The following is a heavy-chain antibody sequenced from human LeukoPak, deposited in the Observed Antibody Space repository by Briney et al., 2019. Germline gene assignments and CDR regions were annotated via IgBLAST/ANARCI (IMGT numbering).Heavy chain of an antibody. D-gene: IGHD6-13*01. CDR1: AFISSRYE. CDR2: ITSSGSTT. V-gene: IGHV3-48*03. J-gene: IGHJ4*02. CDR3: AREASGGTWSYFDF. Sequence: GGSLRFPCSASAFISSRYEINWVRQAPRQGLEGISYITSSGSTTFCAASVKGRFTISRDNAKSSLSLQMNSLTAADTGIYFCAREASGGTWSYFDFWGQGSLVTVSS.